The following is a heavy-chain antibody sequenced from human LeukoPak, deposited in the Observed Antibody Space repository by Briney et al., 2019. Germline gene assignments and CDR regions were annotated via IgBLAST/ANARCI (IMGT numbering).Heavy chain of an antibody. D-gene: IGHD3-10*01. CDR2: IRSKAYGGTT. Sequence: PGRSLRLSCTVSGFTLDDYAMNWVRQAPGKGREWVGFIRSKAYGGTTDYAAAVKGRFTISRDDSKSIAYLQMNSLKTEDTAVYYCSRGGGSYGSGYGMDVWGKGTTVTVSS. J-gene: IGHJ6*04. CDR1: GFTLDDYA. CDR3: SRGGGSYGSGYGMDV. V-gene: IGHV3-49*04.